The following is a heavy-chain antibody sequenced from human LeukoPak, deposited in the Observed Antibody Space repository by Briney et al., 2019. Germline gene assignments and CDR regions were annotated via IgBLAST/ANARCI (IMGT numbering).Heavy chain of an antibody. V-gene: IGHV1-8*01. J-gene: IGHJ5*02. D-gene: IGHD4/OR15-4a*01. CDR3: ARLPGYFGAS. CDR2: MNVKSGTA. CDR1: GYPFTSYD. Sequence: GASVTVSCTASGYPFTSYDLNWVRQAPGQRLEWMGCMNVKSGTADYAPKFQGRVTMTRNTSISTAYMELSSLRPEDTAVYYCARLPGYFGASWGQGTLVTVSS.